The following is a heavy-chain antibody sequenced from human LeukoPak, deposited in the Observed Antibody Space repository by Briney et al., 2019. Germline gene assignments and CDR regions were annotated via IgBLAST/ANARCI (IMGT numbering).Heavy chain of an antibody. CDR2: ISYDGSNK. J-gene: IGHJ3*02. CDR1: GFTFSSFG. V-gene: IGHV3-30*03. D-gene: IGHD6-25*01. Sequence: PGGSLRLSCAASGFTFSSFGMHWVRQAPGKGLEWVAVISYDGSNKYYADSVKGRFTISRDNSKNTLYLQMNSLRAEDTAVYYCARDRGAQDDAFDIWGQGTMVTVSS. CDR3: ARDRGAQDDAFDI.